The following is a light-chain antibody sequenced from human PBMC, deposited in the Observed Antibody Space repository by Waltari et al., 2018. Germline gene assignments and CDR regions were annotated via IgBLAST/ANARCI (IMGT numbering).Light chain of an antibody. V-gene: IGKV1-5*03. CDR1: QSISSW. J-gene: IGKJ1*01. CDR3: QQYNGYWT. Sequence: DIQMTQSPSTLSASVGDRVTITCRASQSISSWLAWYQQKPGTAPKLLIYKASTLESGVPSRFSDSGSGTEFTLTINSLQPDDFATYYCQQYNGYWTFGQGTKVEIK. CDR2: KAS.